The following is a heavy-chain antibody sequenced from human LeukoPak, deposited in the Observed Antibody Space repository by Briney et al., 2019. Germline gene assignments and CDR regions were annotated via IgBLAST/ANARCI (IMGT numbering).Heavy chain of an antibody. CDR1: GFTFSSYA. D-gene: IGHD6-13*01. Sequence: PGGTLRLSCAASGFTFSSYAMSWVRQTPGKGLEWVAATSSSDAGTYHADSVRGRFTISRDNSKNTLYLQMNSLRAEDAAVYYCAKGTPYIDSSSWYLSYYYYYYYMDVWGKGTTVTVSS. V-gene: IGHV3-23*01. CDR3: AKGTPYIDSSSWYLSYYYYYYYMDV. CDR2: TSSSDAGT. J-gene: IGHJ6*03.